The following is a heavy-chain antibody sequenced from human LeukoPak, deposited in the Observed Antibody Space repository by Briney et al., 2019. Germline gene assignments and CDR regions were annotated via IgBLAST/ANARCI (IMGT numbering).Heavy chain of an antibody. CDR2: IYSSGST. CDR3: AREPTSFGGLFDR. Sequence: SETLSLTCTVSGGSISSYYWNWIRQPAGKGLEWIGRIYSSGSTNYNPSLKSRVTMSVDTSKNQFSLKLSSVDAADTAVYYWAREPTSFGGLFDRWGQGTLVADSS. D-gene: IGHD3-10*01. CDR1: GGSISSYY. V-gene: IGHV4-4*07. J-gene: IGHJ5*02.